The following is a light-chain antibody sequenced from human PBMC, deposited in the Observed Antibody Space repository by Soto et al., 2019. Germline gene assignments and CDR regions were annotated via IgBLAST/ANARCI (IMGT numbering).Light chain of an antibody. J-gene: IGKJ1*01. CDR3: QQHDSSPVT. V-gene: IGKV3-20*01. Sequence: EIVLTQSPGTLSLSPGERATLSCRASQSVSSSYLAWYQQKPGQAPSLLIYGASTRATGIPDRFSGSGSGTDFTLTISRLEPEDFAVYYCQQHDSSPVTFGQGTKVEIK. CDR1: QSVSSSY. CDR2: GAS.